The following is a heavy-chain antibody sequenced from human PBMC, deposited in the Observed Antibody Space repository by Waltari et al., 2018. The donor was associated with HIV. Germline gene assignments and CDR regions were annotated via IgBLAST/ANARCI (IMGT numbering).Heavy chain of an antibody. Sequence: QVQLVQSGAEVKKPGASVKVSCKASGYSFTGLYIHWVRQAPGLGLEWMGRVNPDNGDTHYAQNFQGRLTLTRDTSFTTAYMDMSGLTSKDTAVYFCASSSGNYHYFWGQGTLVTVSS. J-gene: IGHJ4*02. CDR2: VNPDNGDT. D-gene: IGHD3-10*01. CDR1: GYSFTGLY. CDR3: ASSSGNYHYF. V-gene: IGHV1-2*02.